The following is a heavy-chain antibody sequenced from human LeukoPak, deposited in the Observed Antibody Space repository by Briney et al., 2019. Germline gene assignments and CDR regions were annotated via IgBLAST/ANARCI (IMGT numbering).Heavy chain of an antibody. CDR3: ARDIESYHPEYWFDP. V-gene: IGHV3-33*01. J-gene: IGHJ5*02. Sequence: GGSLRLSCVAPGFTFSTYGMHWVRPAPGKGREGGAVIWYEGSNKYYADSVKGRFTISRDNSKNTLYLQMNSLRAEDTALYYCARDIESYHPEYWFDPWGRGTLVTVSS. CDR1: GFTFSTYG. CDR2: IWYEGSNK. D-gene: IGHD2-2*01.